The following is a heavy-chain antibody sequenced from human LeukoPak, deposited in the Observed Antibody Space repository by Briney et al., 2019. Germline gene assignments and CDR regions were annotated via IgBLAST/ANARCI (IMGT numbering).Heavy chain of an antibody. CDR3: TRTATYNWNPEGAFDT. D-gene: IGHD1-20*01. CDR1: GFTFSNAW. V-gene: IGHV3-15*01. CDR2: IKSKTDGGTT. Sequence: GGSLRLSCAASGFTFSNAWMNWVRQAPGKGMEWVGRIKSKTDGGTTDYAAPVKGRFTISRDDSKNTLYLQMSSLKTEDTAVYYCTRTATYNWNPEGAFDTWGQGTMVTVSS. J-gene: IGHJ3*02.